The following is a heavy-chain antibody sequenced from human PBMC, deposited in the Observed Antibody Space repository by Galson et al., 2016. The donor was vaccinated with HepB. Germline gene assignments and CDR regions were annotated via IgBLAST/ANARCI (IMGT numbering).Heavy chain of an antibody. CDR3: AKAGDLLRVTPFDY. D-gene: IGHD1-26*01. CDR2: ITSTSSYI. CDR1: GFTFSTYS. J-gene: IGHJ4*02. V-gene: IGHV3-21*06. Sequence: SLRLSCATSGFTFSTYSMNWVRQAPGKGLEWVSSITSTSSYIHYADSVKGRFTISRDNAKSSVYLHMSSLRVEDTAIYYCAKAGDLLRVTPFDYWGQGTLVIVSS.